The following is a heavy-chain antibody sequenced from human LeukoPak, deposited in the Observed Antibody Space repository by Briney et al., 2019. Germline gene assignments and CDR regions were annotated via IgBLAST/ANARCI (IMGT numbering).Heavy chain of an antibody. Sequence: GGSLRLSCAASGFTFSDYFMTWIRQAPGKGLEWVSYISTSGRSIDYADSVRGRFTISRDNAKNSLYLQMNSLRAGDTAVYYCARRSYGSGSDHFDYWGQGTLVTVSS. D-gene: IGHD3-10*01. CDR3: ARRSYGSGSDHFDY. CDR1: GFTFSDYF. V-gene: IGHV3-11*01. J-gene: IGHJ4*02. CDR2: ISTSGRSI.